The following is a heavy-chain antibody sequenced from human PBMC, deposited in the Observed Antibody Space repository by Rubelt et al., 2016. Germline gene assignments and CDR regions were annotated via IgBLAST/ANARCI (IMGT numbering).Heavy chain of an antibody. Sequence: QVQLQESGPGLVKPSETLSLTCTVSGGSISSYYWSWIRQPPGKGLEWIGYIYYSGGTNYNPSLKSRAPISGDTSKNQFALKLSSVTAADTAVYYCARGMATILWFDPWGQGTLVTVSS. CDR1: GGSISSYY. CDR2: IYYSGGT. J-gene: IGHJ5*02. D-gene: IGHD5-24*01. CDR3: ARGMATILWFDP. V-gene: IGHV4-59*01.